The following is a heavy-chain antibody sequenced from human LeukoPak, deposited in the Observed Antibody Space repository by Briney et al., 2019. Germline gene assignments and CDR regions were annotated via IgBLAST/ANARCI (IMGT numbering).Heavy chain of an antibody. V-gene: IGHV4-59*01. J-gene: IGHJ4*02. CDR1: GGSISSYY. CDR3: ARSSWWTGPLDY. Sequence: SETLSLTCTVSGGSISSYYWSWIRQPPGKGLEWIGYIYYSGSTNYNPSLKSRVTISVDTSKNQFSLKLSSVTAADTAVYYCARSSWWTGPLDYWGQGTLVTVSS. CDR2: IYYSGST. D-gene: IGHD3-9*01.